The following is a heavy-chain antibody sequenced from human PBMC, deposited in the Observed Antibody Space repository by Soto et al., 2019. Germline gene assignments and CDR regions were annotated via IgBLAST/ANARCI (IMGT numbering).Heavy chain of an antibody. CDR1: GFTFNNYA. J-gene: IGHJ4*02. Sequence: EVQVLDSGGGLVQPGGSLRLSCAASGFTFNNYAMNWVRQAPGKGLEWVATISATGGSTYYADSVKRRFTISRDNSKNTLYLQMNGLRVEDTAVYYCAKDRRAGNFDYWGQGTQVTVSS. CDR2: ISATGGST. CDR3: AKDRRAGNFDY. V-gene: IGHV3-23*01.